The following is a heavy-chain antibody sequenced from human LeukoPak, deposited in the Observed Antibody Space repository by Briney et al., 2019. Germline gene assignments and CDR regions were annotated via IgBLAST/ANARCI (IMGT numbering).Heavy chain of an antibody. Sequence: SVKVSCKASGGTFSSYAISWVRQAPGQGLEWMGGIIPIFGTANYAQKFQGRVTITTDESTSTAYMELSSLRPEDTAVYYCARVRYYDSSGYQRREGVYYYYYMDVWGKGTTVTVSS. V-gene: IGHV1-69*05. CDR1: GGTFSSYA. J-gene: IGHJ6*03. CDR2: IIPIFGTA. CDR3: ARVRYYDSSGYQRREGVYYYYYMDV. D-gene: IGHD3-22*01.